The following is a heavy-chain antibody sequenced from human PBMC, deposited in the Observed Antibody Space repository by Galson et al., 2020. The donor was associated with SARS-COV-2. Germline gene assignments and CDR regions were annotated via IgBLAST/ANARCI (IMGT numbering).Heavy chain of an antibody. V-gene: IGHV1-69*13. CDR1: GGTFSSYA. J-gene: IGHJ6*03. CDR3: ARGLYDSSGYNLGGYYYYYMDV. Sequence: SVKVSCKASGGTFSSYAISWVRQAPGQGLEWMGGIIPIFGTANYAQKFQGRVTITADESTSTAYMELSSLRSEDTAVYYCARGLYDSSGYNLGGYYYYYMDVWGKGTTVTVSS. D-gene: IGHD3-22*01. CDR2: IIPIFGTA.